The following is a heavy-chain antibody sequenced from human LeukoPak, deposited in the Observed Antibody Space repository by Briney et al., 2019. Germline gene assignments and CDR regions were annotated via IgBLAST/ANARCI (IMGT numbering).Heavy chain of an antibody. D-gene: IGHD1-26*01. CDR2: IYYSGST. Sequence: SETLSLTCTVSGGSISSYYWSWIRQPPGKGLEWIGYIYYSGSTYYNPSLKSRVTISVDTSKNQFSLKLSSVTAADTAVYYCASEYSGSYQAYFDYWGQGTLVTVSS. V-gene: IGHV4-30-4*01. CDR3: ASEYSGSYQAYFDY. CDR1: GGSISSYY. J-gene: IGHJ4*02.